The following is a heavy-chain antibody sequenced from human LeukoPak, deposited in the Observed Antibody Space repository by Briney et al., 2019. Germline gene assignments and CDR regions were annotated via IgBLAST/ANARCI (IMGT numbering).Heavy chain of an antibody. D-gene: IGHD3/OR15-3a*01. V-gene: IGHV3-30*18. J-gene: IGHJ4*02. CDR2: ISFDGSNK. Sequence: EGSLRLSCAASGFTFSNYGMHWVRQAPGKGLEWVAVISFDGSNKYYADSVKGRFTIFRDNSKNTLYLQMNSLRAEDTALYYCANSWAVYFRGVNYWGQGTLVTVSS. CDR1: GFTFSNYG. CDR3: ANSWAVYFRGVNY.